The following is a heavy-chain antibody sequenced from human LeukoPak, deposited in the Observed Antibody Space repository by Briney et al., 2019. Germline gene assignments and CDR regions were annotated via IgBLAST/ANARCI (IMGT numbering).Heavy chain of an antibody. D-gene: IGHD2-2*01. V-gene: IGHV4-31*03. Sequence: PSQTLSLTCTVSGGPISSRGYYWSWIRQHPGKGLEGIGYIYYSGSTYYNLSLKRRVTISVDTSKNQFSLKLSSVTAADTAVYYCARETRDCSSTSCYVYYYYMDVWGKGTTVTVSS. CDR1: GGPISSRGYY. CDR2: IYYSGST. CDR3: ARETRDCSSTSCYVYYYYMDV. J-gene: IGHJ6*03.